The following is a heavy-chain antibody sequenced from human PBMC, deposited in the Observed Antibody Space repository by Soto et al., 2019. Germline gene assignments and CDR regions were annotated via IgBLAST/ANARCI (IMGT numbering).Heavy chain of an antibody. CDR1: VFTFSTYT. CDR3: VREDGKAGTNSAFDY. J-gene: IGHJ4*02. D-gene: IGHD1-7*01. CDR2: INGRGNYI. V-gene: IGHV3-21*01. Sequence: PGGSLRLSCASSVFTFSTYTMNWVRQAPGKGLEWVSSINGRGNYIYYAESVKGRFTISRDNAKNSLYLQMDRLRAEDTALYYWVREDGKAGTNSAFDYWGLGALVTVSS.